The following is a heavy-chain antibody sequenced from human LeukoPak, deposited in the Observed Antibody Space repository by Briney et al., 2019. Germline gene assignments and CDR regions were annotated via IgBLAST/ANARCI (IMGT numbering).Heavy chain of an antibody. J-gene: IGHJ5*02. CDR2: IYTSGST. CDR1: GGSISSYY. Sequence: PSETLSLTCTVSGGSISSYYWSWIRQPAGKGLEWIGRIYTSGSTNYNPSLKSRVTMSVDTSKNQFSLKLSSVTAADTAVYYCAREVIADIVVVVAATHMSWFDPWGQGTLVTVSS. V-gene: IGHV4-4*07. D-gene: IGHD2-15*01. CDR3: AREVIADIVVVVAATHMSWFDP.